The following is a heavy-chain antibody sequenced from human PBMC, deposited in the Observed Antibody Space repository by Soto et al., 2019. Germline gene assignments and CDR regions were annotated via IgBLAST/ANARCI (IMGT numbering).Heavy chain of an antibody. V-gene: IGHV4-59*01. D-gene: IGHD4-17*01. CDR1: GGSISSYY. CDR2: IYYSGST. J-gene: IGHJ4*02. CDR3: ARVNPYGDYCDY. Sequence: PSETLSLTCTVSGGSISSYYWSWIRQPPGKGLEWIGYIYYSGSTNYNPSLKSRVTISVDTSKNQFSLKLSSVTAADTAVYYCARVNPYGDYCDYWGQGTLVTVSS.